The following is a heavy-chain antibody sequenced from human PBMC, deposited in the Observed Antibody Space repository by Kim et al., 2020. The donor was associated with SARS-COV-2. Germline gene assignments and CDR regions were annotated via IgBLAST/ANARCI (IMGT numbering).Heavy chain of an antibody. Sequence: GESLKISCKISGYNFTTYWITWVRQMPGRGLEWLGRIDPSDSYTIYSPSFQGHVTFSTDRSIRAAYLRWSSLTASDTGMYYCARSDGYNNEYWGEGTLVTVSS. D-gene: IGHD5-12*01. CDR2: IDPSDSYT. CDR1: GYNFTTYW. V-gene: IGHV5-10-1*01. J-gene: IGHJ4*02. CDR3: ARSDGYNNEY.